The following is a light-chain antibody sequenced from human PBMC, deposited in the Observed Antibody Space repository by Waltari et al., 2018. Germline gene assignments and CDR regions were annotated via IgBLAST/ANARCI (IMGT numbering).Light chain of an antibody. CDR1: SNDVGGYYY. J-gene: IGLJ2*01. CDR3: CSRAGTYTWL. CDR2: DVT. V-gene: IGLV2-11*01. Sequence: SALSQPLSVSGSPGQSVTISCTGTSNDVGGYYYVLWFQQFPGKAPNLIIYDVTRRHSGVPDRFSGSKSGNTASLTISGLQVEDEATYYCCSRAGTYTWLFGGGTKVTVL.